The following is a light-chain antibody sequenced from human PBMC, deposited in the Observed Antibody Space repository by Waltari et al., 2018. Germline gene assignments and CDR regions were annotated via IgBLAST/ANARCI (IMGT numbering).Light chain of an antibody. CDR1: QTILYSSYNKNY. Sequence: DIVMTQSPDSLAVALGETTTLNCKSSQTILYSSYNKNYLAWYQVKPGQAPKLLVYGTSTRESVVPDRFSGSGSGTDFSLTISSLQAEDVAVYYCQQYYSAPYTFGQGTKLEIK. CDR3: QQYYSAPYT. V-gene: IGKV4-1*01. CDR2: GTS. J-gene: IGKJ2*01.